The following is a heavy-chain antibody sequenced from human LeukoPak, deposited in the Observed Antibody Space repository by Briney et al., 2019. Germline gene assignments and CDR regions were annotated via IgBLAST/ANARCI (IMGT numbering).Heavy chain of an antibody. CDR3: ARTGYYYGSGGQYYYGMDV. CDR2: IIPIFGTA. CDR1: GGTFSSYA. D-gene: IGHD3-10*01. V-gene: IGHV1-69*05. Sequence: SVKVSCKASGGTFSSYAISWVRQAPGQGLEWMGGIIPIFGTANYAQKFQGRVTITTDESTSTAYMELSSLRSEDTAVYYCARTGYYYGSGGQYYYGMDVWGQGTTVTVSS. J-gene: IGHJ6*02.